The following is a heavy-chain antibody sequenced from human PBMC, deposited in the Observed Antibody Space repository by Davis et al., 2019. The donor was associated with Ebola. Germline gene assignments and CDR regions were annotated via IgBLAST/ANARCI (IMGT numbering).Heavy chain of an antibody. J-gene: IGHJ5*02. Sequence: AASVKVSCKASGYTFTSYGISWVRQAPGQGLEWMGWISAYNGNTNYAQKLQGRVTMTTDTSASTAYMELSSMRSEDTAVYYCARGPGYSSSWSLSWFDPWGQGTLVTVSS. D-gene: IGHD6-13*01. CDR2: ISAYNGNT. CDR1: GYTFTSYG. V-gene: IGHV1-18*01. CDR3: ARGPGYSSSWSLSWFDP.